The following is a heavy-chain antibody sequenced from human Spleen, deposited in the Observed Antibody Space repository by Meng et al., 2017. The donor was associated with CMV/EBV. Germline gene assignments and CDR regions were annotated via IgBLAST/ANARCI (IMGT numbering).Heavy chain of an antibody. CDR2: IYYSGST. CDR1: GGSISSYY. Sequence: GSLRLSCTVSGGSISSYYWSWIRQPPGKGLEWIGYIYYSGSTNYNPSLKSRVTISVDTSKNQFSLKLSSVTAADTAVYYCASEVGAGNFDYWGQGTLVTVSS. CDR3: ASEVGAGNFDY. D-gene: IGHD1-26*01. J-gene: IGHJ4*02. V-gene: IGHV4-59*01.